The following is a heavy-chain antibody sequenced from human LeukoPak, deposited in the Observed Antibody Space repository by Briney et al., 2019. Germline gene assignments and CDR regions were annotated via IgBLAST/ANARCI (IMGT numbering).Heavy chain of an antibody. J-gene: IGHJ4*02. D-gene: IGHD6-19*01. CDR2: INHSGST. CDR3: AAYGSGAP. Sequence: SETLSLTCAVYGGSFSGYYWSWIRQPPGKGLEWIGEINHSGSTNYNPSLKSRVTISVDTSKNQFSLKLSSVTAADTAVYYCAAYGSGAPGGQGTLVTVSS. V-gene: IGHV4-34*01. CDR1: GGSFSGYY.